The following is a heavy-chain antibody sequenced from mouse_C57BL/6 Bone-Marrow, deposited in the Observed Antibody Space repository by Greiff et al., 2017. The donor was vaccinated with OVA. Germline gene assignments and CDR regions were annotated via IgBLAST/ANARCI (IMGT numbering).Heavy chain of an antibody. CDR2: INPSSGYT. D-gene: IGHD2-12*01. J-gene: IGHJ4*01. V-gene: IGHV1-4*01. CDR1: GYTFTSYT. Sequence: LQESGAELARPGASVKMSCKASGYTFTSYTMHWVKQRPGQGLEWIGYINPSSGYTKYNQKFKDKATLTADKSSSTAYMQLSSLTSEDSAVYYCARSLYRAMDYWGQGTSVTVSS. CDR3: ARSLYRAMDY.